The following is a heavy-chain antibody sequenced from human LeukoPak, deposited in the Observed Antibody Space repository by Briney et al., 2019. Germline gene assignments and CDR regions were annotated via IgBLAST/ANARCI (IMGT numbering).Heavy chain of an antibody. V-gene: IGHV1-69*13. CDR1: GGTFSSYA. CDR2: IIPIFGTA. CDR3: ARALNIHGHRRYYYMDV. Sequence: SVKASCKASGGTFSSYATSWVRQAPGQGLEWMGGIIPIFGTANYAQKFQGRVTITADESTSTAYMELSSLRSEDTAVYYCARALNIHGHRRYYYMDVWGKGTTVTISS. D-gene: IGHD2/OR15-2a*01. J-gene: IGHJ6*03.